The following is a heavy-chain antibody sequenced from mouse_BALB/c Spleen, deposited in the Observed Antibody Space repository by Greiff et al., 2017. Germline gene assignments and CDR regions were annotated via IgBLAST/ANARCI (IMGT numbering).Heavy chain of an antibody. V-gene: IGHV14-4*02. Sequence: EVQLQQSGAELVRSGASVKLSCTASGFNITDYYMNWVKQRPEQGLEWIGWIDPENGDTEYAPKFQGKATMTADTSSNTAYLQLSSLTSEDTAVYYCNADISGDDAIDYWGQGTSVTVSA. CDR2: IDPENGDT. D-gene: IGHD3-1*01. J-gene: IGHJ4*01. CDR1: GFNITDYY. CDR3: NADISGDDAIDY.